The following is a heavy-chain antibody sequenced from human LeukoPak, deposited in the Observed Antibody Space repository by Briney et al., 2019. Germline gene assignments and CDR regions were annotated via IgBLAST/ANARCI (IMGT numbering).Heavy chain of an antibody. J-gene: IGHJ4*02. Sequence: GASVKVSCKTSGYTFTSYDINWVRQATGQGLEWMGWTNPNSGNTGYAQKFQGRVTMTRNTSISTAYMELSSLRSEDTAVYYCARTYYDILTGHYYFDYWGQGTLVTVSP. CDR1: GYTFTSYD. D-gene: IGHD3-9*01. CDR3: ARTYYDILTGHYYFDY. CDR2: TNPNSGNT. V-gene: IGHV1-8*01.